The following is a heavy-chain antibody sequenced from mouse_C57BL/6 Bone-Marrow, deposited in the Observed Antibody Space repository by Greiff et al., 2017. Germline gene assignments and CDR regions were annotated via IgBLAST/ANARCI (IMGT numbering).Heavy chain of an antibody. V-gene: IGHV1-76*01. CDR3: ARAWFAY. J-gene: IGHJ3*01. CDR2: IYPGSGNT. Sequence: LVESGAELVRPGASVKLSCKASGYTFTDYYINWVKQRPGQGLEWIARIYPGSGNTYYNEKFKGKATLTAEKSSSTAYMQLSSLTSEDSAVYFCARAWFAYWGQGTLVTVSA. CDR1: GYTFTDYY.